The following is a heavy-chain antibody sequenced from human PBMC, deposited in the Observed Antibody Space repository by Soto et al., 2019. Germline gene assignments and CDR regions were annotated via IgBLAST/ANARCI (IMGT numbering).Heavy chain of an antibody. D-gene: IGHD3-22*01. Sequence: QVQLVQSGAEVKKPGASVKVSCKASGYTFTSYDINWVRQATGQGLEWMGWMNPNSGNTGYAQKFQGRVTMTRNTSIRKAYMELSSLRSEDTAVYYCARRVVVQYYYYGMDVWGQGTTVTVSS. CDR1: GYTFTSYD. CDR3: ARRVVVQYYYYGMDV. J-gene: IGHJ6*02. V-gene: IGHV1-8*01. CDR2: MNPNSGNT.